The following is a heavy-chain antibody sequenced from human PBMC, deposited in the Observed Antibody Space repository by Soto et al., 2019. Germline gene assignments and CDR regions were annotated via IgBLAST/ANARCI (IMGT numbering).Heavy chain of an antibody. D-gene: IGHD6-13*01. Sequence: VSCKASGYTFTSYYMHWVRQAPGQGLEWMGIINPSGGSTSYAQKFQGRVTMTRDTSTSTVYMELSSLRSEDTAVYYCARDGTPGIAAAGTSRVRFDPWGQGTLVTVSS. CDR2: INPSGGST. V-gene: IGHV1-46*01. J-gene: IGHJ5*02. CDR3: ARDGTPGIAAAGTSRVRFDP. CDR1: GYTFTSYY.